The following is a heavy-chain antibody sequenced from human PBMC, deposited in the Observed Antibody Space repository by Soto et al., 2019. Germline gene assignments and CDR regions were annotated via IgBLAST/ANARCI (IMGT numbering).Heavy chain of an antibody. V-gene: IGHV3-33*01. CDR3: ARDDPLPGVSGMDV. D-gene: IGHD2-8*01. J-gene: IGHJ6*02. Sequence: PGGSLRLSCAASGFTFSSYGMHWVRQAPGKGLEWVAVIWYDGSNKYYADSVKGRFTISRDNSKNTLYLQMNSLRAEDTAVYYCARDDPLPGVSGMDVWGQGTTVTVSS. CDR1: GFTFSSYG. CDR2: IWYDGSNK.